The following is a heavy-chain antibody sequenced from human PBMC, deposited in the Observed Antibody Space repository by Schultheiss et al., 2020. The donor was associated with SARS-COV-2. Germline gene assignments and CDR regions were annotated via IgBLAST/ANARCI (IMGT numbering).Heavy chain of an antibody. CDR3: ARDRIAVAGVDWYFDL. CDR1: GFTFSSYA. Sequence: GESLKISCAASGFTFSSYAMHWVRQAPGKGLEWVAVISYDGSNKYYADSVKGRFTISRDNSKNTLYLQMNSLRAEDTAVYYCARDRIAVAGVDWYFDLWGRGTLVTVSS. J-gene: IGHJ2*01. D-gene: IGHD6-19*01. CDR2: ISYDGSNK. V-gene: IGHV3-33*05.